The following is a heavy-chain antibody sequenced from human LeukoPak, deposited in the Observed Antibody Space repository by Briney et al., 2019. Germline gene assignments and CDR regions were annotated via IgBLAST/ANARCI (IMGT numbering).Heavy chain of an antibody. V-gene: IGHV3-9*01. CDR3: AKANYYDSSGYPDY. CDR2: ISWNSGSI. J-gene: IGHJ4*02. Sequence: GGSLRLSCAASGFTFSDYYMSWIRQAPGKGLEWVSGISWNSGSIGYADSVKGRFTISRDNAKNSLYLQMNSLRAEDTALYYCAKANYYDSSGYPDYWGQGTLVTVSS. CDR1: GFTFSDYY. D-gene: IGHD3-22*01.